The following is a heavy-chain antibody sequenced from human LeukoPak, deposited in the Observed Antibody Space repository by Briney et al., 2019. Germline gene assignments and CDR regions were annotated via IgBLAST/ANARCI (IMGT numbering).Heavy chain of an antibody. CDR3: ARDRGYCSGGSCYRWFDP. Sequence: NASETLSLTCTVSGGSISSDCWSWIRQPPGKGLEWIGYIYYSGSTNYNPSLKSRVTISVDTSKNQFSLKLSSVTAADTAVYYCARDRGYCSGGSCYRWFDPWGQGTLVTASS. D-gene: IGHD2-15*01. CDR2: IYYSGST. J-gene: IGHJ5*02. CDR1: GGSISSDC. V-gene: IGHV4-59*01.